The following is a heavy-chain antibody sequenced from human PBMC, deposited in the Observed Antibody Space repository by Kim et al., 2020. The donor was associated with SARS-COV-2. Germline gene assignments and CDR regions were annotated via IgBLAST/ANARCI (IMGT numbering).Heavy chain of an antibody. J-gene: IGHJ5*02. CDR1: GFTFDDYA. V-gene: IGHV3-9*01. CDR2: ISWNSGSI. CDR3: AKGPYGDYGYNWFDP. D-gene: IGHD4-17*01. Sequence: GGSLRLSCAASGFTFDDYAMHWVRQAPGKGLEWVSGISWNSGSIGYADSVKGRFTISRDNAKNSLYLQMNSLRAEDTALYYCAKGPYGDYGYNWFDPWGQGTLVTVSS.